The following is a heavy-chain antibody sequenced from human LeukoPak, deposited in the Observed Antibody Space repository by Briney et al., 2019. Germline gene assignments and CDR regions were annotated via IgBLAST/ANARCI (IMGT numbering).Heavy chain of an antibody. D-gene: IGHD2-2*01. CDR2: INHSGST. Sequence: PSETLSLTCAVYGGSFSGYYWSWIRQPPGKGLGWIGEINHSGSTNYNPSLKGRVTISVDTSKNQFSLKLSSVTAADTAVYHCARRGRLGYCSSTSCSYYDFWSGSYYYYMDVWGKGTTVTVSS. CDR3: ARRGRLGYCSSTSCSYYDFWSGSYYYYMDV. CDR1: GGSFSGYY. J-gene: IGHJ6*03. V-gene: IGHV4-34*01.